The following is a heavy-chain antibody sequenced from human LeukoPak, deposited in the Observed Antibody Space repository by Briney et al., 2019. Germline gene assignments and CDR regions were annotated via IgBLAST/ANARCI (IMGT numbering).Heavy chain of an antibody. V-gene: IGHV4-59*01. CDR2: IYYSGST. D-gene: IGHD3-3*01. Sequence: SETLSLTCTVSGGSISSYYWSWIRQPPGKGLEWIGYIYYSGSTNYNPSLKSRVTISVDTSKNQFSLKLSSVTAADTAVYYCARDYYYDFWSGYLDYWGQGTLVTVSS. J-gene: IGHJ4*02. CDR1: GGSISSYY. CDR3: ARDYYYDFWSGYLDY.